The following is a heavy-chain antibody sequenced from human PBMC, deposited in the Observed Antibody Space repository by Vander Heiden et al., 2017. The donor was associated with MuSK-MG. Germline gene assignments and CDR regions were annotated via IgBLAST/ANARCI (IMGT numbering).Heavy chain of an antibody. CDR2: ISSSSSYI. CDR1: GFTFSRYS. J-gene: IGHJ4*02. Sequence: EVQLVESGGGLAKPGGSLRLPCAASGFTFSRYSMNWVRQAPGKGLGWVSSISSSSSYIYYTDSVKGRFTISRDNAKNSLYLQMNSLRAEDTAVYYCARDNGDSPYYFDYWGQGTLVTVSS. D-gene: IGHD4-17*01. CDR3: ARDNGDSPYYFDY. V-gene: IGHV3-21*01.